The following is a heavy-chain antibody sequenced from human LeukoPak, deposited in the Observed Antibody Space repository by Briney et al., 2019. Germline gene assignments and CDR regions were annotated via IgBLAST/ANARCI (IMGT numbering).Heavy chain of an antibody. CDR1: GGSISSYY. CDR2: IYYSGST. V-gene: IGHV4-59*01. CDR3: ARALLVEMATKDAFEI. D-gene: IGHD5-24*01. Sequence: RPSETLSLTCTVSGGSISSYYWSWIRQPPGKGLEWIGYIYYSGSTIYNPSLKSRVTISVDTSKNQFSLKLSSVTAADTAVYFCARALLVEMATKDAFEIWGQGTMVTVSS. J-gene: IGHJ3*02.